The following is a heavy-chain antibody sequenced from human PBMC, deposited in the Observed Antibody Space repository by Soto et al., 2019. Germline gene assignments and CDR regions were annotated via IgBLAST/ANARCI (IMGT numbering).Heavy chain of an antibody. CDR2: IYHSGST. J-gene: IGHJ4*02. V-gene: IGHV4-30-2*01. CDR3: ARGMTTVTTLDY. Sequence: QLQLQESGSGPVKPSQTLSLTCAVSGGSISSGGYSWSWIRQPPGKGLEWIGYIYHSGSTYYNPSLKSRVTISVDRSKKQFSLKLSSVTAADTAVYYCARGMTTVTTLDYWGQGTLVTVSS. D-gene: IGHD4-17*01. CDR1: GGSISSGGYS.